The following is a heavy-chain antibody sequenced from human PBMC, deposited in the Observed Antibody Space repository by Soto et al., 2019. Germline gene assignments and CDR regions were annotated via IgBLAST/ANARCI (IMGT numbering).Heavy chain of an antibody. Sequence: TSETLSLTCTVSGGSISSSSYYWGWIRQPPGKGLEWIGSIYYSGSTYYNPSLKSRVTISVDTSKNQFSLKLSSVTAADTVVYYCARDFRELRYFDSNAYYYYGMDVWGQGTTVTVSS. D-gene: IGHD3-9*01. CDR2: IYYSGST. V-gene: IGHV4-39*07. J-gene: IGHJ6*02. CDR3: ARDFRELRYFDSNAYYYYGMDV. CDR1: GGSISSSSYY.